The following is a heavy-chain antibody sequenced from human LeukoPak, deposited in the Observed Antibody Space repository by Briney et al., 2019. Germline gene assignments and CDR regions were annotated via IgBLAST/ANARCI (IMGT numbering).Heavy chain of an antibody. CDR2: TYYSGST. V-gene: IGHV4-59*12. D-gene: IGHD6-19*01. CDR3: ARGGVEWLVRYFDY. Sequence: SETLSLTCTVSGGSISSYYWSWVRQPPGKGLEWIGYTYYSGSTNYNPSLKSRVTISVDTSKNQFSLKLSSVTAADTAVYYCARGGVEWLVRYFDYWGQGTLVTVSS. CDR1: GGSISSYY. J-gene: IGHJ4*02.